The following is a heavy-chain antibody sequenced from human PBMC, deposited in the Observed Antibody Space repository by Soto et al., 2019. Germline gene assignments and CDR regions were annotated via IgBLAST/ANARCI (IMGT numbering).Heavy chain of an antibody. CDR2: LWSDGSNK. Sequence: QVQLVESGGGVVQPGRSLRLSCAASGVTFSRYGMHWVRQAPGKGLEWVAVLWSDGSNKYYADSVKGRFTISRDNSKNTLYLQMNSLRAEDTAVYYCARDQDHYFDYWGQGTLVTVSS. J-gene: IGHJ4*02. CDR3: ARDQDHYFDY. V-gene: IGHV3-33*01. CDR1: GVTFSRYG.